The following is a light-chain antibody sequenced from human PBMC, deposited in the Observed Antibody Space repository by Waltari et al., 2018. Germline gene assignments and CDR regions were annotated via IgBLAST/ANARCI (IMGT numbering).Light chain of an antibody. CDR1: QDVGSW. CDR3: QQANSFPLT. Sequence: DIQMTQSPSSVSASVGDRVTVTCRASQDVGSWLAWYQQKPGKAPKLLIYGASSLQSGVPSRFSGSGSGTDFTLTISSLQPEDFATYFCQQANSFPLTVGGGTKIEIK. CDR2: GAS. V-gene: IGKV1-12*01. J-gene: IGKJ4*01.